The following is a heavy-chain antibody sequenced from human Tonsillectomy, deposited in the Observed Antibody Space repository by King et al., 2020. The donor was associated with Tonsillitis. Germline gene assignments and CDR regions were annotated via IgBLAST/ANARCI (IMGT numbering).Heavy chain of an antibody. V-gene: IGHV1-8*01. J-gene: IGHJ4*02. CDR1: GYTFTSYD. CDR3: AGGSRYCSGGSCYPLDY. Sequence: VQLVESGAEVKKPGASVKVSCKASGYTFTSYDINWVRQATGQGLEWMGWMNPNRGNTGYAQKFQGRVTMTRNTSISTAYMELSSLRSEDTAVYYCAGGSRYCSGGSCYPLDYWGQGTLVTVSS. D-gene: IGHD2-15*01. CDR2: MNPNRGNT.